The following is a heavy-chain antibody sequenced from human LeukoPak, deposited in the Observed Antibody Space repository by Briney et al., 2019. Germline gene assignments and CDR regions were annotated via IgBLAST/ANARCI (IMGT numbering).Heavy chain of an antibody. D-gene: IGHD3-3*01. J-gene: IGHJ4*02. Sequence: GGSLRLSCAASGFTFDDYAMHWVRQAPGKGLEWVSAISGSNDNAYYADSVKGRFTISRDSSKNTLYLQMNSLRAEDTAVYYCAKGRDFTVTKYYFDYWGQGTLVTVSS. CDR1: GFTFDDYA. CDR2: ISGSNDNA. V-gene: IGHV3-23*01. CDR3: AKGRDFTVTKYYFDY.